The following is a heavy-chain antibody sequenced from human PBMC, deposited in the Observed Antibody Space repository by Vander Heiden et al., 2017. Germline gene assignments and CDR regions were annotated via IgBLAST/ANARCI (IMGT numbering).Heavy chain of an antibody. D-gene: IGHD2-21*01. CDR3: ARDSSRAPWHCHFDY. V-gene: IGHV3-48*02. Sequence: EVQLVESGGGLVQPGGSLRLSCAASGFTCRSYSMNWVRQAPGKGLEWVSYISSSSSTIYYADSVKGRFTISRDNAKNSLYLQMNSLRDEDTAVYYCARDSSRAPWHCHFDYWGQGTLVTVSS. CDR2: ISSSSSTI. J-gene: IGHJ4*02. CDR1: GFTCRSYS.